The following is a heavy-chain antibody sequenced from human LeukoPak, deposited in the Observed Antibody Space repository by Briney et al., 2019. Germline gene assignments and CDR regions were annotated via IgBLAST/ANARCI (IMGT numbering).Heavy chain of an antibody. D-gene: IGHD3-9*01. Sequence: GGSLRLSCAASGFTFSIHWMTWVRQAPGKGLEWVATIKPDGNDKYFVDSVKGRFTVSRDNAKTSLYLQMNSLRAEDTAVYYCARVHYDILTGYYTWWGQGTLVTVSS. J-gene: IGHJ4*02. CDR3: ARVHYDILTGYYTW. V-gene: IGHV3-7*01. CDR1: GFTFSIHW. CDR2: IKPDGNDK.